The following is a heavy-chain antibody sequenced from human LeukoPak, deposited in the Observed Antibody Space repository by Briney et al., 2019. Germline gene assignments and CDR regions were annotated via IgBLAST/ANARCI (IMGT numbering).Heavy chain of an antibody. J-gene: IGHJ5*02. Sequence: SETLSLTCTVSGGSISSSSYSWGWIRQPPGKGLEWIGSIYYSGSTYYNPSLKSRVTISVDTSKNQFSLKLSSVTAADTAVYFCAEAHIPSSLLVVVVAASSNWFDPWGQGTLVTVSS. V-gene: IGHV4-39*01. CDR3: AEAHIPSSLLVVVVAASSNWFDP. CDR1: GGSISSSSYS. CDR2: IYYSGST. D-gene: IGHD2-15*01.